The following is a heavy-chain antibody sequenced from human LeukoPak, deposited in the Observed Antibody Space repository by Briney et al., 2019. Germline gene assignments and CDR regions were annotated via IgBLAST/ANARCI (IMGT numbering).Heavy chain of an antibody. Sequence: PGRSLRLSCAASGFTFSSYAMHWVRQAPGKGLEWVAVISYDGSNKYYADSVKGRFTISRDNSKNTLYLQMNSLRAEDTAVYYCARGSGSFRTIYFDYWGQGTLVTVSS. CDR1: GFTFSSYA. V-gene: IGHV3-30-3*01. J-gene: IGHJ4*02. CDR2: ISYDGSNK. CDR3: ARGSGSFRTIYFDY. D-gene: IGHD1-26*01.